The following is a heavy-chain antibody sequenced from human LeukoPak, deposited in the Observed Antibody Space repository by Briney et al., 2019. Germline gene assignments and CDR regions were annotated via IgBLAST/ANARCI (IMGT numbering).Heavy chain of an antibody. Sequence: GSSLKVSCKASGGTFGSHVISWVRQAPEQAIDWMEGIIHIFGTANYAQKFQGRVTITADKSTSTAYMELSSLRSEDTAVYYCATSLTGYCSGGSCYYQPFDYWGQGTLVTVSS. J-gene: IGHJ4*02. CDR1: GGTFGSHV. CDR3: ATSLTGYCSGGSCYYQPFDY. CDR2: IIHIFGTA. D-gene: IGHD2-15*01. V-gene: IGHV1-69*06.